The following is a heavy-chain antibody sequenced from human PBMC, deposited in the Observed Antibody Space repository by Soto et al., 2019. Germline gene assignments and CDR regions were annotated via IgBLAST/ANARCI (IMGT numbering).Heavy chain of an antibody. D-gene: IGHD6-19*01. V-gene: IGHV3-74*01. CDR3: ATLQLAGPDY. J-gene: IGHJ4*02. CDR2: INTDGSGT. CDR1: AFTFSDYW. Sequence: EVQLVESGGDLVQPGGSLRLSCAASAFTFSDYWMHWVRQVPGKGLVWVSRINTDGSGTSYADFVKGRFTISRDNAKNTVFLQMNSLSADDTAVYYCATLQLAGPDYCGQGTLVTVSS.